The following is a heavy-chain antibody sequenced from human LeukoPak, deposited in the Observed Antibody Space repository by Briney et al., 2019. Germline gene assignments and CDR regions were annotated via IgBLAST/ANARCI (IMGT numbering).Heavy chain of an antibody. CDR1: GFTFSGYY. J-gene: IGHJ4*02. CDR2: ISSSGSST. CDR3: AKDSGHDWAYFDY. V-gene: IGHV3-11*01. Sequence: GGPLRLSCAASGFTFSGYYMSWIRQAPGKGLEWVAYISSSGSSTYYADSMKGRFTISRDNAKNSLSLQMNSLRAEDTAVYYCAKDSGHDWAYFDYWGQGTLVTVSS. D-gene: IGHD5-12*01.